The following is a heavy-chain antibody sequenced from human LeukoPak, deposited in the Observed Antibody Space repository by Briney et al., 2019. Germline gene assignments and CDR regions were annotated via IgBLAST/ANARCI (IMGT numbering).Heavy chain of an antibody. V-gene: IGHV3-15*01. D-gene: IGHD3-9*01. Sequence: GGSLRLSCEASGITLSNAWMNWVRQAPGKGLEWVALLKSISNGGTTDYAAPVKGRFTISRDDSKNTLYLQMNSLKTEDTAVYYCTTDPPGTQHYDILTGEGGYWGQGTLVTVSS. J-gene: IGHJ4*02. CDR2: LKSISNGGTT. CDR3: TTDPPGTQHYDILTGEGGY. CDR1: GITLSNAW.